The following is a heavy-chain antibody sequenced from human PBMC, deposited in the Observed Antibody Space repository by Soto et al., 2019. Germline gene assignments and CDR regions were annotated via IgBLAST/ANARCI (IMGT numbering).Heavy chain of an antibody. D-gene: IGHD6-13*01. Sequence: GGSLRLSCAPSGFTFDDYAMHWVRQAPGKGLEWVSGISWNSGSIGYADSVKGRFTISRDNAKNSLYLQMNSLRAEDTALYYCAKDVGFSNSSPFDYWGQGTLVTVSS. CDR3: AKDVGFSNSSPFDY. J-gene: IGHJ4*02. V-gene: IGHV3-9*01. CDR1: GFTFDDYA. CDR2: ISWNSGSI.